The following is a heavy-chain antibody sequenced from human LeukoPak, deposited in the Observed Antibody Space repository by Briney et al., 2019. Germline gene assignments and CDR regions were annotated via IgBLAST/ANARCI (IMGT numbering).Heavy chain of an antibody. CDR1: GYTFTSYD. D-gene: IGHD1-1*01. CDR2: MNPNSGNT. CDR3: ARETGTEDVNWFDP. Sequence: ASVKVSCKASGYTFTSYDINWVRQATGQGLEWMGWMNPNSGNTGYAQEFQGRVTMTRNTSISTAYMELSSLRSEDTAVYYCARETGTEDVNWFDPWGQGTLVTVSS. J-gene: IGHJ5*02. V-gene: IGHV1-8*01.